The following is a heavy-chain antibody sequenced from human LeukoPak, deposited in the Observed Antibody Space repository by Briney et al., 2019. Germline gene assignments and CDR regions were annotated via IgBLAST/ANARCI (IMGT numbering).Heavy chain of an antibody. CDR1: GFTFSSYG. Sequence: HPGGSLRLSCAASGFTFSSYGMHWVRQAPGKGLEWVAVISYDGSNKYYADSVKGRFTISRDNSKNTLYLQMNSLRAEDTAVYYCASYRNSSSWYYYYYGMDVWGQGTTVTVSS. CDR2: ISYDGSNK. J-gene: IGHJ6*02. D-gene: IGHD6-13*01. V-gene: IGHV3-30*03. CDR3: ASYRNSSSWYYYYYGMDV.